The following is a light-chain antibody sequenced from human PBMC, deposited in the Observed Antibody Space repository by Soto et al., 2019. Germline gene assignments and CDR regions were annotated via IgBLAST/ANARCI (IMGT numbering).Light chain of an antibody. CDR3: AAWDDSLNGPYV. CDR1: SSNIGSNT. Sequence: QSVLTQPPSASGTPGQRVTISCSGSSSNIGSNTVNWYQQLPGTAPKLLIYSNNQRPSGVPDRFSGSKSGTSASLAISGLQSEGESDYYCAAWDDSLNGPYVFGTGTRVPVL. CDR2: SNN. J-gene: IGLJ1*01. V-gene: IGLV1-44*01.